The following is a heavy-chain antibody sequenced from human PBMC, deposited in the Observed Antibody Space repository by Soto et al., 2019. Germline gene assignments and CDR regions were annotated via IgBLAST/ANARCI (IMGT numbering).Heavy chain of an antibody. J-gene: IGHJ5*02. CDR2: INAGNGNT. Sequence: GASVKVSCKASGYTFTSYAMHWVRQAPGQRLEWMGWINAGNGNTKYSQKFQGRVTITRDTSASTAYMELTSLRSEDTAVYYCARDGRGAAAERGWFDPWGQGTLVTVS. D-gene: IGHD6-13*01. CDR1: GYTFTSYA. V-gene: IGHV1-3*01. CDR3: ARDGRGAAAERGWFDP.